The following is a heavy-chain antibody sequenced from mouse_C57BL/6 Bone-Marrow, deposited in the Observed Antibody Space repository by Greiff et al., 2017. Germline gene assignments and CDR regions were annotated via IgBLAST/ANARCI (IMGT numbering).Heavy chain of an antibody. CDR1: GYTFTSYW. D-gene: IGHD1-1*01. Sequence: QVQLQQPGAELVKPGASVKLSCKASGYTFTSYWMHWVKQRPGQGLEWIGMIHPNSGSTNYNEKFKSKATLTVDKSSSTAYMQLSSLTSEDSSVYYCASYYGSSYGAFDYWGQGTSVTVSS. CDR3: ASYYGSSYGAFDY. J-gene: IGHJ4*01. V-gene: IGHV1-64*01. CDR2: IHPNSGST.